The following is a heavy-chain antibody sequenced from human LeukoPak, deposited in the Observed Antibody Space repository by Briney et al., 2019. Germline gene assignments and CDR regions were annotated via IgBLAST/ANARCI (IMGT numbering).Heavy chain of an antibody. Sequence: PSEALSLTCTVSGGSISSYYWSWIRQPPGKGLEWIGEINHSGSTNYNPSLKSRVTISVDTSKNQFSLKLSSVTAADTAVYYCARFVGRYYYDSSGYYSAGWFDPWGQGTLVTVSS. CDR2: INHSGST. V-gene: IGHV4-34*01. CDR1: GGSISSYY. CDR3: ARFVGRYYYDSSGYYSAGWFDP. D-gene: IGHD3-22*01. J-gene: IGHJ5*02.